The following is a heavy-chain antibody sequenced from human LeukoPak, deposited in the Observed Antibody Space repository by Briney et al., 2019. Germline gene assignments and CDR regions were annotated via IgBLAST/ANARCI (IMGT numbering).Heavy chain of an antibody. CDR1: GFTFSSYE. Sequence: GGSLRLSCAASGFTFSSYEMNWVRQAPGKGLEWVSYISSSGSSMYYADSVKGRFTISRDNAKNSLYLQMNSLRAEDTAVYYCVRYYYYYYMDVWGKGTTVTISS. V-gene: IGHV3-48*03. J-gene: IGHJ6*03. CDR2: ISSSGSSM. CDR3: VRYYYYYYMDV.